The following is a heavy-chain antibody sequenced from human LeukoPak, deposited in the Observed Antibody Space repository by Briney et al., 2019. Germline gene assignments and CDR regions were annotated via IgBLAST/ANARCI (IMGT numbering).Heavy chain of an antibody. CDR2: IYYSGST. CDR1: GGSFSGYY. CDR3: ARARDWSAGSWFDP. D-gene: IGHD3/OR15-3a*01. V-gene: IGHV4-59*01. Sequence: PSETLSLTCAVYGGSFSGYYWSWIRQPPGKGLEWIGYIYYSGSTNYNPSLKSRVTISVDTSKNQFSLKLSSATAADTAVYYCARARDWSAGSWFDPWGQGILVTVSS. J-gene: IGHJ5*02.